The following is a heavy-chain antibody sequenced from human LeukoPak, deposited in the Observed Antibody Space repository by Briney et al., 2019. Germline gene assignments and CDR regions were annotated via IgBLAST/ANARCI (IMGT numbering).Heavy chain of an antibody. Sequence: TGGSLRLSCAASGFTFSSYWMSWVRQAPGKGLEWVANIKQDGSEKYYVDSVKGRFTISRDNSKNTLYLQMNSLRAEDTAVYYCAKYATVTTVYYFDYWGQGTLVTVSS. CDR1: GFTFSSYW. D-gene: IGHD4-17*01. J-gene: IGHJ4*02. CDR3: AKYATVTTVYYFDY. CDR2: IKQDGSEK. V-gene: IGHV3-7*03.